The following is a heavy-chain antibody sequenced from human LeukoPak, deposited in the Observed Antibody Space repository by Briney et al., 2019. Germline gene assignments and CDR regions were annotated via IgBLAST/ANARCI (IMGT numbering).Heavy chain of an antibody. CDR2: IYGAGRT. D-gene: IGHD2-2*01. V-gene: IGHV3-53*01. CDR1: GFTVSSNY. CDR3: ARDYCSSTSCLFDY. Sequence: GGSLRLSCAASGFTVSSNYMSWVRQAPGKGLEWVSVIYGAGRTYYADSVKGRFTISRDNSKNTLYLQMNSLRAEDTAVYYCARDYCSSTSCLFDYWGQGTLVTVSS. J-gene: IGHJ4*02.